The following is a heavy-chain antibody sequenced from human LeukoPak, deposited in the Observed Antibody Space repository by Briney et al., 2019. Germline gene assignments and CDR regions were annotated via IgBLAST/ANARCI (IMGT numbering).Heavy chain of an antibody. CDR3: AKVDYDSSGYYLFDY. CDR2: ISGSGGST. CDR1: GFTFSSYA. J-gene: IGHJ4*02. V-gene: IGHV3-23*01. D-gene: IGHD3-22*01. Sequence: GGSLRLSCAASGFTFSSYAMSWVRQAPGKGLEWVSAISGSGGSTYYADSVKGRFTISRDNSKNPLYLQMNSLRAEDTAVYYCAKVDYDSSGYYLFDYWGQGTLVTVSS.